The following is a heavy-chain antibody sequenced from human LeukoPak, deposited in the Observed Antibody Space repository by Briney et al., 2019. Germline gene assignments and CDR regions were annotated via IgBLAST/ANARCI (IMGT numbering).Heavy chain of an antibody. CDR1: GGSISSYY. V-gene: IGHV4-4*07. D-gene: IGHD2-2*02. J-gene: IGHJ3*02. CDR3: ARQAFGYCSSTSCYSHQTIGAFDI. CDR2: IYISGST. Sequence: PSETLSLTCTVSGGSISSYYWSWIRQPAGKGLEWIGRIYISGSTNYNPSLKSRVTMSADTSKNQFSLKLSSVTAADTAVYYCARQAFGYCSSTSCYSHQTIGAFDIWGQGTMVTVSS.